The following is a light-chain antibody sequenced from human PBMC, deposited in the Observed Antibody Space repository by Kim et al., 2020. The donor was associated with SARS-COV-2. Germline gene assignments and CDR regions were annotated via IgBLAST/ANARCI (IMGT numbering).Light chain of an antibody. Sequence: GHSCTLSCAGTSSGVVCYNYVSWYQQHPGKAPKLMIYEVSERPSGVPDRFSGSKSGNTASLTVSGLQAEDEADYYCSSYAGSNNVVFGGGTQLTVL. J-gene: IGLJ2*01. CDR1: SSGVVCYNY. V-gene: IGLV2-8*01. CDR3: SSYAGSNNVV. CDR2: EVS.